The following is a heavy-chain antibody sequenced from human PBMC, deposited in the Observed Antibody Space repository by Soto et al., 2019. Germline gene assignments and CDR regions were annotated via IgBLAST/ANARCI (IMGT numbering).Heavy chain of an antibody. Sequence: PGGSLRLSCTASGFTFSSYSMNWVRQAPGKGLEWVSSISSSSSYIYYADSVKGRFTISRDNAKNSLYLQMNSLRAEDTAVYYCARVDSNYQDYWGQGTLVTVSS. CDR2: ISSSSSYI. CDR1: GFTFSSYS. V-gene: IGHV3-21*01. CDR3: ARVDSNYQDY. D-gene: IGHD4-4*01. J-gene: IGHJ4*02.